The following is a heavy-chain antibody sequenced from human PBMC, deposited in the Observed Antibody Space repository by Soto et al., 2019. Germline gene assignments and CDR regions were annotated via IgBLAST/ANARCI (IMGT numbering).Heavy chain of an antibody. J-gene: IGHJ3*02. CDR1: GFTFSSYG. D-gene: IGHD2-2*01. V-gene: IGHV3-33*01. CDR3: ARDLCVYCRSTSPELDI. Sequence: HPGGSLRLSCAASGFTFSSYGMHWVRQAPGKGLEWVAFIWYDGSNKYYADSVKGRFTISRDNSKNTLYLQMNSLRAEDTAVYYCARDLCVYCRSTSPELDIWGQGTMVTVSS. CDR2: IWYDGSNK.